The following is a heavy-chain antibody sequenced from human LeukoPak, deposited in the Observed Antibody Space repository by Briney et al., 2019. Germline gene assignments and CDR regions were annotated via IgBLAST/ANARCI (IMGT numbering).Heavy chain of an antibody. D-gene: IGHD4-17*01. V-gene: IGHV3-21*01. J-gene: IGHJ3*02. CDR3: ARALGYGDVDAFDI. Sequence: PGGSLRLSCAASGFTFSGYSMNWVRQAPGKGLEWVSSISSSSYIYYADSVKGRFTISRDNAKNSLYLQMNSLRAEDTAVYYCARALGYGDVDAFDIWGQGTMVTVSS. CDR1: GFTFSGYS. CDR2: ISSSSYI.